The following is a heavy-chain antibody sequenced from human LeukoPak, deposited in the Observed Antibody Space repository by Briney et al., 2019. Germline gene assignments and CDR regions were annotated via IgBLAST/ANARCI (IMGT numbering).Heavy chain of an antibody. CDR1: GGSISSSGFY. V-gene: IGHV4-39*07. D-gene: IGHD6-13*01. CDR2: IYYSGST. CDR3: ARDVGSSWFGREFDP. Sequence: PSETLSLTCTVSGGSISSSGFYWGWIRQTPGKGLEWIASIYYSGSTYYNPSLKSRLTISVDTSKNQFSLKLSSVTAADTAVYYCARDVGSSWFGREFDPWGQGSKVTVSS. J-gene: IGHJ5*02.